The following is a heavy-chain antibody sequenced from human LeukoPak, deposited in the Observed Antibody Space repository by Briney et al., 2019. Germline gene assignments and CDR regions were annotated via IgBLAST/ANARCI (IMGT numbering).Heavy chain of an antibody. Sequence: GGSLRLSCAAFGFTFSSNAMSWVRQAPGKGLEWVSAISGSGGSTYYADSVKGRFTISRDNSKNTLYLQMNSLRAEDTAVYYCAKRIQSAMATGYWGQGTLVTVSS. V-gene: IGHV3-23*01. J-gene: IGHJ4*02. CDR3: AKRIQSAMATGY. CDR2: ISGSGGST. D-gene: IGHD5-18*01. CDR1: GFTFSSNA.